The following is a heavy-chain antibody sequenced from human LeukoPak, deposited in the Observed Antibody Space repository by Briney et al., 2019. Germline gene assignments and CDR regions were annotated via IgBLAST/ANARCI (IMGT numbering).Heavy chain of an antibody. CDR1: GGFISSYY. CDR3: ARRGAYSGNDLAWYFDL. V-gene: IGHV4-59*08. CDR2: IYYSGST. Sequence: SETLSLTCTVSGGFISSYYWSWIRQPPGKGLEWIGYIYYSGSTSYNPSLKSRVTMSADTSKNQFSLRLSSVTAADTAVYYCARRGAYSGNDLAWYFDLWGRGTLVTVSS. J-gene: IGHJ2*01. D-gene: IGHD5-12*01.